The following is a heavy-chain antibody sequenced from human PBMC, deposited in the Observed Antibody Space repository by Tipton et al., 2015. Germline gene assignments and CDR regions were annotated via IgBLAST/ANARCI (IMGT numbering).Heavy chain of an antibody. D-gene: IGHD3-9*01. V-gene: IGHV5-51*01. J-gene: IGHJ4*02. CDR1: GYTFTTHW. CDR3: ARRLPYFEWSKVYYFDY. Sequence: QLVQSGAEMKKPGESLKISCRASGYTFTTHWIGWVRQMPGKGLEWVGIIHPSDSETKYSPSFEGLVTISADKSTSTAYLQWSSLKASDTAVYYCARRLPYFEWSKVYYFDYWGQGSPVTVSP. CDR2: IHPSDSET.